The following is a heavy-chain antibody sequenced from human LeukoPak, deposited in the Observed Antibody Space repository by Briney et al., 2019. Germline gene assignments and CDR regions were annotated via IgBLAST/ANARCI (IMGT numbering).Heavy chain of an antibody. Sequence: GGSLRLSCAASGFTFSSYAMNWVRQAPWKELEWVSAISGSGGSTYCADSVKGRFTISRDNSKNTLYLQMNSLRAEDTAVYYCAKGFYHVGATTVYDYWGQGTLVTVSS. CDR3: AKGFYHVGATTVYDY. D-gene: IGHD1-26*01. J-gene: IGHJ4*02. CDR2: ISGSGGST. V-gene: IGHV3-23*01. CDR1: GFTFSSYA.